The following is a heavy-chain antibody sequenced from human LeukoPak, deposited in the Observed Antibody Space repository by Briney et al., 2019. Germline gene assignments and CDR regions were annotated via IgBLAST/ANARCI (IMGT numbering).Heavy chain of an antibody. J-gene: IGHJ4*02. CDR3: ARWAGVIGY. CDR1: GFTFENHW. CDR2: IKQNGSVQ. V-gene: IGHV3-7*01. Sequence: PGGSLRLACAASGFTFENHWMTWVRQAPGKGPEWVAYIKQNGSVQHYSDSVKGRFTISRDDAKNSLILEMNSLGDEDTAVYYCARWAGVIGYWGQGTLVTVSS. D-gene: IGHD3-10*01.